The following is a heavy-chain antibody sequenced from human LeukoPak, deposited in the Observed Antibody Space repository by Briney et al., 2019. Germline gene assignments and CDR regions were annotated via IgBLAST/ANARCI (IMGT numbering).Heavy chain of an antibody. D-gene: IGHD1-26*01. Sequence: PGGSLRLSCAASGFTFSSYAMSWVRQAPGKGLEWVSAISGGGGSTYYAASVKGRFSISRDNSKNTLYLQTNSLRAEDTAVYYCAKRQDSGSYYAAFDIWGQGTTVTVSS. CDR3: AKRQDSGSYYAAFDI. CDR1: GFTFSSYA. V-gene: IGHV3-23*01. CDR2: ISGGGGST. J-gene: IGHJ3*02.